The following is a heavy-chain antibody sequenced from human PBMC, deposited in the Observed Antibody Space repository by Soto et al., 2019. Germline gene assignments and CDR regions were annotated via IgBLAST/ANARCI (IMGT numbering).Heavy chain of an antibody. CDR2: ISWNSGSI. CDR3: AKVLLPTTVTTIDAFDI. Sequence: GGSLRLSCAASGFTFDDYAMHWVRQAPGKGLEWVSGISWNSGSIGYADSVKGRFTISRDNAKNSLYLQMNSLRAEDTALYYCAKVLLPTTVTTIDAFDIWGQGTMVTVSS. V-gene: IGHV3-9*01. D-gene: IGHD4-17*01. J-gene: IGHJ3*02. CDR1: GFTFDDYA.